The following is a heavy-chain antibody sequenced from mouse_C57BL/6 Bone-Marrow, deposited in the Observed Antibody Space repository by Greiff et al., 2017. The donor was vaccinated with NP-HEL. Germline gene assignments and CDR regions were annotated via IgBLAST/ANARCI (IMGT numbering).Heavy chain of an antibody. CDR2: FYPGSGSI. D-gene: IGHD6-2*01. CDR1: GYTFTEYT. V-gene: IGHV1-62-2*01. Sequence: VQLQQSGAELVKPGASVQLSCKASGYTFTEYTIHWVKQRSGPGLVWIGWFYPGSGSIKYNEKFKDKATWTADKASITVYMELSRLTSEDSAVYFCARHEGESSEKDYFDYWGQGTTLTVSS. J-gene: IGHJ2*01. CDR3: ARHEGESSEKDYFDY.